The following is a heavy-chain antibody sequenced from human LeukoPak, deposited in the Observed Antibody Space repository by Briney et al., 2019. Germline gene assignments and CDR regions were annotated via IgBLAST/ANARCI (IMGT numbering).Heavy chain of an antibody. CDR1: GGSFSSGGYY. CDR3: ARNYGSGSYREGFDY. D-gene: IGHD3-10*01. J-gene: IGHJ4*02. V-gene: IGHV4-31*03. Sequence: PSETLSLTCTVSGGSFSSGGYYWSWIRQHPGKGLEWIGYIYYSGSTYYNPSLKSRVTISVDTSKNQFSLKLSSVTAADTAVYYCARNYGSGSYREGFDYWGQGTLVTVSS. CDR2: IYYSGST.